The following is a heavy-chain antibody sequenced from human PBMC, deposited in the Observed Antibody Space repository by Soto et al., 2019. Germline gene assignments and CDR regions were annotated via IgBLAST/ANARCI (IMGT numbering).Heavy chain of an antibody. D-gene: IGHD2-15*01. Sequence: QVQLVQSGAEVKKPGSSVKVSCKASGGTFSSYAISWVRQAPGQGLEWMGGIIPIFGTANYAQKFQGRVTITADKSTSTAYREVSSLRSEDTAVYYCAREGGSGGTEGTFDPWGQGTLGTVSS. CDR2: IIPIFGTA. V-gene: IGHV1-69*06. J-gene: IGHJ5*02. CDR1: GGTFSSYA. CDR3: AREGGSGGTEGTFDP.